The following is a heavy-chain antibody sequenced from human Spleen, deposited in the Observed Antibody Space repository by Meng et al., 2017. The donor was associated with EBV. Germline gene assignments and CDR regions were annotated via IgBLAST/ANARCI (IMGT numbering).Heavy chain of an antibody. V-gene: IGHV1-2*06. J-gene: IGHJ4*02. Sequence: QVELVQSGAEVKKPGASVKVSCKASGYTFTGYFMHWVRQVPGQGPEWMGRINPNSGGTNYAQKFQGRVTMTSDTSMSTAYMELSRLRSDDTAVYYCARDEGHAPSGNSNDYWGQGTLVTVSS. CDR2: INPNSGGT. CDR3: ARDEGHAPSGNSNDY. D-gene: IGHD3-22*01. CDR1: GYTFTGYF.